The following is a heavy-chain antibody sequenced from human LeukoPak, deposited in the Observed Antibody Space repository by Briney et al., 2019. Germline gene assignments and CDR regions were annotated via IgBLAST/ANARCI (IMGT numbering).Heavy chain of an antibody. CDR1: GFTVSNNY. J-gene: IGHJ4*02. Sequence: PGRSLRLSCAASGFTVSNNYMSWVRQAPGKGLEWVSVIYSGGSTYYADSVKGRFTISRHSSKNTLYLQMNSLRPEDTAVYYCAGGGSYYSDYWGQGTLVTVSS. CDR2: IYSGGST. CDR3: AGGGSYYSDY. V-gene: IGHV3-53*04. D-gene: IGHD2-15*01.